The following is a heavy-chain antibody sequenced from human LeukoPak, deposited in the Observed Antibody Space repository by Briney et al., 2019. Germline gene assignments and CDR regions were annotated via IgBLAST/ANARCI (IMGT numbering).Heavy chain of an antibody. D-gene: IGHD3-10*02. CDR3: AELGITMIGGV. Sequence: GGSLRLSCAASGFTFSSYAMSWVRQAPGKGLEWVSAFSGSGGDTYYADSVKGRFTISRDNSKNTLYLQMNTLKPEDTAVYYCAELGITMIGGVWGKGTTVTISS. V-gene: IGHV3-23*01. CDR2: FSGSGGDT. CDR1: GFTFSSYA. J-gene: IGHJ6*04.